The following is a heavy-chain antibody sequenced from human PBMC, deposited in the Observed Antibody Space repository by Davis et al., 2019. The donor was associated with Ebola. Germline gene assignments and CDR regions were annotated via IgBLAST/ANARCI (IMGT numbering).Heavy chain of an antibody. D-gene: IGHD2-21*01. J-gene: IGHJ4*02. CDR1: GFTFSSYA. Sequence: GGSLRLSCSASGFTFSSYAMHWVRQAPGKGLESVSRISTNGETTYYAESVKGRFTISRDNSKDTLYLQVRSLTPEDTAVYYCVKDRFTVVVVHGGFDFWGQGTLVTVSS. CDR3: VKDRFTVVVVHGGFDF. V-gene: IGHV3-64D*06. CDR2: ISTNGETT.